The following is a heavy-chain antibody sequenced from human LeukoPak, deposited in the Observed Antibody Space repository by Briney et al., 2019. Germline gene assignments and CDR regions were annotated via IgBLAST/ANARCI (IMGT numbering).Heavy chain of an antibody. CDR1: GFTVSTNY. V-gene: IGHV3-53*01. CDR3: ARVGDHFHWNLDL. CDR2: IYSGATT. Sequence: PGGSLRLSCAASGFTVSTNYMNWVRQAPGKGLEWVSIIYSGATTYYADCVKGRFTISRDTSKNTVSLQMNSLRAEDTAVYFCARVGDHFHWNLDLWGRGTLVTVSS. D-gene: IGHD3-3*02. J-gene: IGHJ2*01.